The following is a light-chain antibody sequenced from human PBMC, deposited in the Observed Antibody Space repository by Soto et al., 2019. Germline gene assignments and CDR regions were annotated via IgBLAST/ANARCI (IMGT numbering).Light chain of an antibody. CDR2: DVS. CDR1: SSDIGDYKY. Sequence: QSVLTQPASVSGSPGQSITISCTGSSSDIGDYKYVSWYKQHPGKAPKLMIYDVSNRPSGVSNRFSGSKSGNTASLTISGLQAEDEADYYCSLYTSTNFVIFGGGTKLTVL. CDR3: SLYTSTNFVI. J-gene: IGLJ2*01. V-gene: IGLV2-14*01.